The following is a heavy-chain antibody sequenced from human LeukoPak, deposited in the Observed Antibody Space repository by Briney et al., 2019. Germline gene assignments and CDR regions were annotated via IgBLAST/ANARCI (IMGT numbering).Heavy chain of an antibody. Sequence: ASVKVSCKTSGGTFSSYAISWVRQAPGQGLEWMGWINPISGGTNYAQKFQGRVTMTRDTSISTAYMELSRLRSDDTAVYYCARGPGPYDAFDIWGQGTMVTVS. CDR2: INPISGGT. D-gene: IGHD2-8*02. V-gene: IGHV1-2*02. J-gene: IGHJ3*02. CDR3: ARGPGPYDAFDI. CDR1: GGTFSSYA.